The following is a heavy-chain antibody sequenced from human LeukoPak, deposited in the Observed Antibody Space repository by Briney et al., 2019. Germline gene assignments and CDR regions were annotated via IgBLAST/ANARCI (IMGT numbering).Heavy chain of an antibody. V-gene: IGHV3-74*01. CDR3: VRSGSDFDY. Sequence: PGGSLRLSCAASGFTFSSDWMHWVRQAPGKGLVWVSRINRDGSSTNYADSVKGRFTISRDNAKNSLYLQINSLRAEDTAVYYCVRSGSDFDYWGQGTLVTVSS. CDR2: INRDGSST. CDR1: GFTFSSDW. J-gene: IGHJ4*02.